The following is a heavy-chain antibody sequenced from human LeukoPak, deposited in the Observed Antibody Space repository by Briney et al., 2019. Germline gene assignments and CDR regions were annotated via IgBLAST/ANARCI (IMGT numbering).Heavy chain of an antibody. V-gene: IGHV4-39*01. Sequence: PSETLSLTCSVSGGSISSSTYYWGWIRQPPGKGREWIGSIYYSGSTYYNLSLKSRVTISVDTSKNQVSLKVSSVTAADTAVYYCAYTNFGIAVAGGYSGQGTLVTVSS. CDR3: AYTNFGIAVAGGY. CDR1: GGSISSSTYY. J-gene: IGHJ4*02. D-gene: IGHD6-19*01. CDR2: IYYSGST.